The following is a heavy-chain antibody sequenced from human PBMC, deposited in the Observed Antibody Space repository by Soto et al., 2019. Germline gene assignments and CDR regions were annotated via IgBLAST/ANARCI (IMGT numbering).Heavy chain of an antibody. CDR3: ARVVTVVKSFHYWYFDL. V-gene: IGHV1-69*12. D-gene: IGHD2-15*01. Sequence: QVQLVQSGAEVKKPGSSVKVSYKASGGTFSSYAISWVRQAPGQGLEWMGGIIPIFGTANYAQKFQGRVTITADESTSTAYMELSSLRSEDTAVYYCARVVTVVKSFHYWYFDLWGRGTLVTVSS. J-gene: IGHJ2*01. CDR2: IIPIFGTA. CDR1: GGTFSSYA.